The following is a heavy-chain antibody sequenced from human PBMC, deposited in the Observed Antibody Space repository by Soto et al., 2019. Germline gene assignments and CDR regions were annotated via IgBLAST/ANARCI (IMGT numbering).Heavy chain of an antibody. D-gene: IGHD6-19*01. CDR1: GYTFTSYG. J-gene: IGHJ4*02. Sequence: QVQLVQSGAEVKKPGASVKVSCKASGYTFTSYGISWVRQAPGQGLEWMGWISAYNGNTNYAQKIQGRVTMTTDTTTGTAYMELRILRSDVTAVFCCVRDAAVGLFVFWGQGTLVTVSS. V-gene: IGHV1-18*01. CDR2: ISAYNGNT. CDR3: VRDAAVGLFVF.